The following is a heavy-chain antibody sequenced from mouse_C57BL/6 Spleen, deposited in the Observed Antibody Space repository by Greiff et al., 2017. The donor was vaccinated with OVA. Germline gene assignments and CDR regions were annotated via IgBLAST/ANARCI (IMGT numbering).Heavy chain of an antibody. CDR2: IDPSDSYT. Sequence: QVQLQQPGAELVMPGASVKLSCKASGYTFTSYWMHWVKQRPGQGLEWIGEIDPSDSYTNYNQKFKGKSTLTVDKSSSTAYMQLSSLTSEDSAVYYCARSLTTVVDYWGQGTTLTVSS. CDR1: GYTFTSYW. D-gene: IGHD1-1*01. CDR3: ARSLTTVVDY. V-gene: IGHV1-69*01. J-gene: IGHJ2*01.